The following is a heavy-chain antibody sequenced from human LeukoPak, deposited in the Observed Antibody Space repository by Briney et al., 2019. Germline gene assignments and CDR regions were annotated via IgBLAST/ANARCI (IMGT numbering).Heavy chain of an antibody. D-gene: IGHD3-16*01. Sequence: SETLSLTCTVYGGSFSSYYWSWIRQPAGKGLEWIGRIYRGGSADYNPSLKSRVTMSVDTSKHQFSLKLSSVTAADRAVYGCALGGLDVDRPFDYWGQGTLVTVSS. CDR1: GGSFSSYY. V-gene: IGHV4-4*07. CDR3: ALGGLDVDRPFDY. J-gene: IGHJ4*02. CDR2: IYRGGSA.